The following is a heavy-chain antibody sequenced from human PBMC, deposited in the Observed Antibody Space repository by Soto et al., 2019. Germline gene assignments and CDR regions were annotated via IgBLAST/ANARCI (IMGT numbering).Heavy chain of an antibody. J-gene: IGHJ6*03. V-gene: IGHV3-9*01. CDR2: ISWKSGSI. D-gene: IGHD3-10*01. CDR3: VKDGYYYGSGMIYYYYMDV. CDR1: GFTFDDYA. Sequence: EVQLVESGGGLVQPGRSLRLSCTASGFTFDDYAMHWVRQASGKGLEWVSGISWKSGSIGYADSVKGRFTISRDNAKNSLYLPMNSLRAEDTALYYCVKDGYYYGSGMIYYYYMDVWGKGTTVTVSS.